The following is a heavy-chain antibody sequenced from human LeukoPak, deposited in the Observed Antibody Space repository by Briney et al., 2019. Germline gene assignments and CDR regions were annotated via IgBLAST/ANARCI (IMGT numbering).Heavy chain of an antibody. CDR2: VYHSADS. CDR3: ARVGSYDSSGYYFDH. Sequence: PSETLSLTCTVSDVSISAYYWSWIRQTPGKGLEWIGYVYHSADSTYNPSLRSRVTMSMDTAENQFSLKMRSVSAADTAVYYCARVGSYDSSGYYFDHWGQGTLVTVSS. V-gene: IGHV4-59*01. CDR1: DVSISAYY. J-gene: IGHJ4*02. D-gene: IGHD3-22*01.